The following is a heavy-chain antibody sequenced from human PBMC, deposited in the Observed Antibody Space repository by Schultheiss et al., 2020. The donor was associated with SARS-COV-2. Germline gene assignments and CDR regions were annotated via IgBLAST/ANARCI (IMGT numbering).Heavy chain of an antibody. CDR1: GFTFSGYS. D-gene: IGHD2-2*01. J-gene: IGHJ4*02. Sequence: GGSLRLSCAASGFTFSGYSMNWVRQAPGKGLEWVSSISSTSSYIYYADSVRGRFTISRDNAKNSLYLQMNSLRAEETAVYYCARVPPSTTAAYYYFDYWGQGTLVTVSS. V-gene: IGHV3-21*06. CDR2: ISSTSSYI. CDR3: ARVPPSTTAAYYYFDY.